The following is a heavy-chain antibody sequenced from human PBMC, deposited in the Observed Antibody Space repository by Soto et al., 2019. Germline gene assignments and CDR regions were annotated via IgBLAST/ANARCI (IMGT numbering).Heavy chain of an antibody. CDR1: GYTFTGYY. CDR2: INPSSGGR. V-gene: IGHV1-2*02. CDR3: ARGVPIGYCSGGSCSTPFDY. Sequence: ASVKVSCKASGYTFTGYYMHWVRQAPGQGLEWMGWINPSSGGRNYAQKFQGRVTMTRDTSISTAYMELSRLRSDDTAVYYCARGVPIGYCSGGSCSTPFDYWGQGTMVTVSS. D-gene: IGHD2-15*01. J-gene: IGHJ4*02.